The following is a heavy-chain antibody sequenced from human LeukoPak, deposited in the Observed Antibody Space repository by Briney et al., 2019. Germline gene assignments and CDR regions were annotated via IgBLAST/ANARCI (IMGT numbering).Heavy chain of an antibody. Sequence: IYNGVNTNYNPSLKSRVTISVDTSKNQFSLRLNSVTAADTAVYYCARSRAFNSGAFDPWGQGSLVPVSS. V-gene: IGHV4-59*01. CDR2: IYNGVNT. D-gene: IGHD1-26*01. CDR3: ARSRAFNSGAFDP. J-gene: IGHJ5*02.